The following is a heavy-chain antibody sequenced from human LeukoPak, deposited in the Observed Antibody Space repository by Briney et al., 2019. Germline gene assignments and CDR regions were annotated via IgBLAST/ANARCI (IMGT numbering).Heavy chain of an antibody. CDR3: ARGTRAAAGTGDDY. D-gene: IGHD6-13*01. V-gene: IGHV3-23*01. Sequence: GGSLRLSCAASGFTFSSYAMSWVRQAPGKGLEWVSAISGSGGSTYYADSVKGRFTISRDNSKNTLYLQMNSLRAEDTAVYYCARGTRAAAGTGDDYWGQGTLVTVSS. J-gene: IGHJ4*02. CDR1: GFTFSSYA. CDR2: ISGSGGST.